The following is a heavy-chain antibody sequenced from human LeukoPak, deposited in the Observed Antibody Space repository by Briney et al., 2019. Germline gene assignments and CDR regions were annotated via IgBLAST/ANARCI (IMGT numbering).Heavy chain of an antibody. J-gene: IGHJ6*02. CDR1: AYTFTSYG. D-gene: IGHD2-2*01. V-gene: IGHV1-18*01. CDR3: AREAGLGYCSSTSCYDPYYYYGMDV. CDR2: ISAYNGNT. Sequence: ASVKVSCKASAYTFTSYGISWVRQAPGQGLERMGWISAYNGNTNYAQKLQGRVTMTTDTSTSTAYMELRSLRSDDTAVYYCAREAGLGYCSSTSCYDPYYYYGMDVWGQGTTVTVSS.